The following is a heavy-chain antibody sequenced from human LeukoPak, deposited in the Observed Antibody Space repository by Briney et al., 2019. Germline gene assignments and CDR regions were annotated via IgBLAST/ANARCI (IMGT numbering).Heavy chain of an antibody. CDR1: GFTVSSNY. V-gene: IGHV3-23*01. D-gene: IGHD2-2*01. Sequence: GGSLRLSCAASGFTVSSNYMSWVRQAPGKGLEWVSAISGSGDSTYYADSVKGRFTISRDNSKNTPYLQMNSLRAEDTAVYYCAKHQRYIVVVPAGVGYYMDVWGKGTTVTVSS. J-gene: IGHJ6*03. CDR2: ISGSGDST. CDR3: AKHQRYIVVVPAGVGYYMDV.